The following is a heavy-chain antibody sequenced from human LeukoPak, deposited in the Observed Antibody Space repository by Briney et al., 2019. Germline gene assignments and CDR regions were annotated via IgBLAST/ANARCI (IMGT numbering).Heavy chain of an antibody. V-gene: IGHV4-59*01. J-gene: IGHJ4*02. D-gene: IGHD3-22*01. CDR3: ARASYYYDRSGYYVDYYFDY. CDR2: IYYSGST. CDR1: GGSISSYY. Sequence: SETLSLTCTVSGGSISSYYWSWIRQPPGKGLEWIGYIYYSGSTNYNPSLKSRVTISVDTSKNQFSLKLSSVTAADTAVYYCARASYYYDRSGYYVDYYFDYWGQGTLVTVSS.